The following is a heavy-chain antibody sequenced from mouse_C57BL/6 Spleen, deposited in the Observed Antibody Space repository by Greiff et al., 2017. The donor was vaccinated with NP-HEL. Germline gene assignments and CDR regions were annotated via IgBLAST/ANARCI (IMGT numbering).Heavy chain of an antibody. CDR3: ARGGALYGSTFDY. CDR2: ISTYYGDA. J-gene: IGHJ2*01. D-gene: IGHD1-1*01. V-gene: IGHV1-67*01. CDR1: GYTFTASA. Sequence: VQLQQSGPELVRPGVSVKISCKGSGYTFTASAMHWVKQSHAKSLEWIGVISTYYGDASSNQKFKDKATMTVDKSSSTAYMELGRLTSEDSAVYYWARGGALYGSTFDYWGQGTTLTVSS.